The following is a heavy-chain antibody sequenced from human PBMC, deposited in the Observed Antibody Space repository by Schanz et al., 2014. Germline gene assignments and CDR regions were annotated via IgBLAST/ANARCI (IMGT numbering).Heavy chain of an antibody. CDR2: LSARGHRT. J-gene: IGHJ3*02. Sequence: EVQLVESGGGLVQRGGSLRLSCAASGFSFGSYAMSWVRQAPGRGLEWVSALSARGHRTQYADSVMGRFTISSDISKNMLYLQMNSLRAEDTALYYCAKDPHKDYGGKPQTFDIWGQGTMVTVSS. CDR1: GFSFGSYA. D-gene: IGHD4-17*01. CDR3: AKDPHKDYGGKPQTFDI. V-gene: IGHV3-23*04.